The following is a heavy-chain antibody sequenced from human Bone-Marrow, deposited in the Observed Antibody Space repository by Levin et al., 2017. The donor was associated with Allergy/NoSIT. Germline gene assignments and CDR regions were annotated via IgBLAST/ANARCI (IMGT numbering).Heavy chain of an antibody. V-gene: IGHV2-5*02. D-gene: IGHD5-18*01. CDR3: AHSRSLRPGLPGYNYGPFDF. CDR1: GFSLSTSGVG. J-gene: IGHJ4*02. Sequence: SGPTLVKPTQTLTLTCTFSGFSLSTSGVGVSWIRQPPGKALEWLALIYWEDDLRYSPSLKRRLTITKDTPRNQVVLTLTYMDAEDTATYFCAHSRSLRPGLPGYNYGPFDFWGQGTLVIVSS. CDR2: IYWEDDL.